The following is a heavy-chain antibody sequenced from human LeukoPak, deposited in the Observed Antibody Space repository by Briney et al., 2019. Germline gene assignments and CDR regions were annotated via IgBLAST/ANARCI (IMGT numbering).Heavy chain of an antibody. Sequence: GGSLRLSCAASGFTFSSYGMHWVRQAPGKGLEWVAVISYDGSNKYYADSVKGRFTISRDNSKNTLYLQMNSLRAEDTAVYYCAKLVGEGFDYWGQEPWSPSPQ. CDR3: AKLVGEGFDY. D-gene: IGHD3-10*01. CDR2: ISYDGSNK. V-gene: IGHV3-30*18. CDR1: GFTFSSYG. J-gene: IGHJ4*01.